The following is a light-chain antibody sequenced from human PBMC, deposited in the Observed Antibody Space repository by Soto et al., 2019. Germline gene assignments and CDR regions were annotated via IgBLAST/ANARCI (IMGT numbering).Light chain of an antibody. J-gene: IGKJ2*01. CDR2: ASS. V-gene: IGKV3-20*01. Sequence: EIVLTQSPGTLSLSPGDRATLSCRARQRLSRTYLAWYQQKPGQAPRLLIYASSDRAPGIPDRFRGSGSGTDFTLTISRLETEAFAVYDCPGYGRSPLYTFGQGT. CDR1: QRLSRTY. CDR3: PGYGRSPLYT.